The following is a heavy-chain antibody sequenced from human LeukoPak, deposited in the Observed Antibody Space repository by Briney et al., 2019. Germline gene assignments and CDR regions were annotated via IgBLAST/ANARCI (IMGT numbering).Heavy chain of an antibody. D-gene: IGHD6-6*01. CDR1: GYTFTTYG. Sequence: ASVKVSCKASGYTFTTYGINWLRQAPGQGLAWMGWISTYNSNTHYAQRLQGRVTMTTDASTSTAYMELRSLRSDDTAVYYCASSIEYSSSSVRGSGNYYYYYYMDVWGKGTTVTVSS. CDR2: ISTYNSNT. J-gene: IGHJ6*03. CDR3: ASSIEYSSSSVRGSGNYYYYYYMDV. V-gene: IGHV1-18*01.